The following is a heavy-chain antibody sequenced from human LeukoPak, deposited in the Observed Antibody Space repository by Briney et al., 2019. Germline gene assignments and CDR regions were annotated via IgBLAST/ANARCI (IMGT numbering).Heavy chain of an antibody. J-gene: IGHJ4*02. V-gene: IGHV3-48*02. CDR3: VRGDGWFGELLNFDN. Sequence: GGSLRLSCAASGFTFRAYSMNWVRQAPGKGPEWVSHISSSSSTIYYADSVKGRFTISRDNAKNSLYLQMNSLREEDTAVYYCVRGDGWFGELLNFDNWGQGTLVTVSS. D-gene: IGHD3-10*01. CDR1: GFTFRAYS. CDR2: ISSSSSTI.